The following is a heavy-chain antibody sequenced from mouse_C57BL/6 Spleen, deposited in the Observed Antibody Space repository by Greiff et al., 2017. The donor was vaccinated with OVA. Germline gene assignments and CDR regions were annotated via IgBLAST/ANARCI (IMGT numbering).Heavy chain of an antibody. D-gene: IGHD1-1*01. V-gene: IGHV5-9-1*02. CDR1: GFTFSSYA. CDR3: TRHYGSSPDY. CDR2: ISSGGDYL. Sequence: EVQRVESGEGLVKPGGSLKLSCAASGFTFSSYAMSWVRQTPEKRLEWVAYISSGGDYLYYADTVKGRFTISRDNARNTLYLQMSSLKSEDTAMYYCTRHYGSSPDYWGQGTTLTVSS. J-gene: IGHJ2*01.